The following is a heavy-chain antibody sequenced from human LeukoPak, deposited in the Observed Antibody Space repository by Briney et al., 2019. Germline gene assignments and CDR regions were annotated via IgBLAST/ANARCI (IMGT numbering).Heavy chain of an antibody. V-gene: IGHV4-59*12. CDR1: GGSISSYY. Sequence: SETLSLTCTVSGGSISSYYWSWIRQPPGKGLEWIGYIYYSGSTNYNPSLKSRVAISIDRSKNQFSLKLTSVTAADTAVYYCARLECSATSCGAMDVWGQGTTVTVSS. CDR3: ARLECSATSCGAMDV. J-gene: IGHJ6*02. CDR2: IYYSGST. D-gene: IGHD2-2*01.